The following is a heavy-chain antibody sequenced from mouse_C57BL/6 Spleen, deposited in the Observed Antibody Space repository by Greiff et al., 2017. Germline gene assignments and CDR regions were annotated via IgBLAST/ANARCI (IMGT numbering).Heavy chain of an antibody. V-gene: IGHV3-6*01. CDR3: APTTLLLPWFAY. CDR2: ISYDGSN. Sequence: DVQLQESGPGLVKPSQSLSLTCSVTGYSITSGYYWNWIRQFPGNKLEWMGYISYDGSNNYNPSLKNRISITRDTSKNQFFLKLNSVTTEDTATYYCAPTTLLLPWFAYGGQGTLVTVSA. CDR1: GYSITSGYY. D-gene: IGHD1-1*01. J-gene: IGHJ3*01.